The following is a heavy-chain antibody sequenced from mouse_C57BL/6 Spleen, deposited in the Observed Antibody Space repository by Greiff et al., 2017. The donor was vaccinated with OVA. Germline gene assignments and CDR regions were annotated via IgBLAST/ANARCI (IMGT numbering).Heavy chain of an antibody. CDR3: AIGYDWFAY. V-gene: IGHV1-63*01. D-gene: IGHD2-2*01. CDR2: IYPGGGYT. CDR1: GYTFTNYW. Sequence: QVQLQQSGAELVRPGTSVKTSCKASGYTFTNYWIGWAKQRPGHGLEWIGDIYPGGGYTNYNEKFKGKATLTADKSSSTAYMQFSSLTSAYSAIYYCAIGYDWFAYWGQGTLVTVSA. J-gene: IGHJ3*01.